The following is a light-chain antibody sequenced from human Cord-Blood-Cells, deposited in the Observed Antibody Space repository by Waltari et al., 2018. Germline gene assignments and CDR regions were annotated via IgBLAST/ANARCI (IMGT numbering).Light chain of an antibody. CDR1: SRDVGGYNY. CDR2: DVG. J-gene: IGLJ2*01. V-gene: IGLV2-14*01. CDR3: SSYTSSSTLV. Sequence: QSALTQPASVSGSPGQSITISCPGPSRDVGGYNYVSWYQQHPGKAPKLMSYDVGTRPPGVSTPFSGSKSGNTASLTISGLQAEDEADYYCSSYTSSSTLVFGGGTKLTVL.